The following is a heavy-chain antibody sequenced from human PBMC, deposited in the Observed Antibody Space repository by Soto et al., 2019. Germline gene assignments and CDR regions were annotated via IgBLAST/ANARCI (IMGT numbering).Heavy chain of an antibody. CDR2: IKQDGSEK. CDR3: ARDQPPLRYFDWLSDYYGMDV. CDR1: GFTFSSYW. Sequence: PGGSLRLSXAASGFTFSSYWMSWVRQAPGKGLEWVANIKQDGSEKYYVDSVKGRFTISRDNAKNSLYLQMNSLRAEDTAVYYCARDQPPLRYFDWLSDYYGMDVWGQGTTVTVSS. V-gene: IGHV3-7*03. D-gene: IGHD3-9*01. J-gene: IGHJ6*02.